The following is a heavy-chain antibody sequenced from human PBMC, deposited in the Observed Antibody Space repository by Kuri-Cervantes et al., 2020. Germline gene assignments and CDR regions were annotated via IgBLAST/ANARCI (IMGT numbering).Heavy chain of an antibody. D-gene: IGHD3-10*01. J-gene: IGHJ4*02. Sequence: GESLKISCEASGLTFSSYAMRWVRQAPGKGLEWVSAISGSGASTSYADSVKGRFTISRDDSKNTLYLQMNSLRAGDTAVYYCAMYYIGGGGRGYWGQGSLVTVSS. CDR1: GLTFSSYA. CDR2: ISGSGAST. CDR3: AMYYIGGGGRGY. V-gene: IGHV3-23*01.